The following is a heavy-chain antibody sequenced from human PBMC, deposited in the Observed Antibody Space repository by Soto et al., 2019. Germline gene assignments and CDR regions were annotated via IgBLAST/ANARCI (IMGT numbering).Heavy chain of an antibody. J-gene: IGHJ4*02. CDR2: LSYEGSEE. Sequence: QVRLVESGGGVVQPGRSLRLSCAASGFNFGVFGMHWVRQAPGKGLEWLSVLSYEGSEEYYADSVRCRFTISRDNSKNTLFLQMDSLRVEYTGVYYCALTRRSSLLEVAGPGFEYWGQGTLVTVS. D-gene: IGHD6-19*01. V-gene: IGHV3-30*03. CDR3: ALTRRSSLLEVAGPGFEY. CDR1: GFNFGVFG.